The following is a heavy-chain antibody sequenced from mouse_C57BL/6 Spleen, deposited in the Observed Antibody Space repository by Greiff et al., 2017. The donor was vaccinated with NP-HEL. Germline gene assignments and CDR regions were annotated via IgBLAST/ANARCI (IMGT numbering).Heavy chain of an antibody. Sequence: QLQQSGAELVKPGASVKISCKASGYAFSSYWMNWVKQRPGKGLEWIGQIYPGDGDTNYNGKFNGKATLTADKSSSTAYMQLSSLTSEDSAVYFCARNYYGSSYNAMDYWGQGTSVTVSS. D-gene: IGHD1-1*01. CDR1: GYAFSSYW. V-gene: IGHV1-80*01. CDR2: IYPGDGDT. CDR3: ARNYYGSSYNAMDY. J-gene: IGHJ4*01.